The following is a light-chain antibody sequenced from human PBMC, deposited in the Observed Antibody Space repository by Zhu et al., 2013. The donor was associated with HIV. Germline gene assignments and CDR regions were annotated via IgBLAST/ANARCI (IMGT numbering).Light chain of an antibody. V-gene: IGKV3-15*01. CDR3: QQYHSRPQT. CDR2: GAS. J-gene: IGKJ1*01. Sequence: DIVLTQSPGTLSLSPGERVILSCRASQSVASNLAWYQQRPGQAPRLLIYGASTRATGVPARFSGSGSGTEFTLTVSSLQAEDVAVYYCQQYHSRPQTFGQGTKVEIK. CDR1: QSVASN.